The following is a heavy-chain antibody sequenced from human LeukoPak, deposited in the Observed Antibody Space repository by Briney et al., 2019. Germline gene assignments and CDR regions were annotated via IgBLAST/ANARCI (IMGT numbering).Heavy chain of an antibody. J-gene: IGHJ4*02. CDR2: IYYSGST. Sequence: PSETLSLTCTVSGGPISSYYWSWIRQPPGKGLEWIGYIYYSGSTNYNPSLKSRVTISVDTSKNQFSLKLSSVTAADTAVYYCERDWDLDYWGQGTLFTVSS. D-gene: IGHD1-26*01. V-gene: IGHV4-59*01. CDR1: GGPISSYY. CDR3: ERDWDLDY.